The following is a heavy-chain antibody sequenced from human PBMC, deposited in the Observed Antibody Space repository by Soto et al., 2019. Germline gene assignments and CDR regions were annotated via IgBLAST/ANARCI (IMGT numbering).Heavy chain of an antibody. Sequence: SETLSLTCTVSGASISVISYYWGWIRQPPGKGLEYIGNIHYTGDTFYNASLKSRVTISVDTSKSQFSLKLRSVTAADTAVYFCSRQVIAADGTGYFQHWGPGAPVTVSS. J-gene: IGHJ1*01. CDR2: IHYTGDT. CDR3: SRQVIAADGTGYFQH. CDR1: GASISVISYY. V-gene: IGHV4-39*01. D-gene: IGHD6-13*01.